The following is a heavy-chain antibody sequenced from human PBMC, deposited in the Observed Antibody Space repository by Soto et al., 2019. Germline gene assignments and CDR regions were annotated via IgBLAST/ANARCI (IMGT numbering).Heavy chain of an antibody. CDR2: IYSGGTT. CDR3: ATRTITLTH. J-gene: IGHJ4*02. Sequence: EVHLVESGGGLVQPGGSLRLSCAASRFAVSDNYMSWVRQAPGKGLEFVSLIYSGGTTSYAGSVKGRFTISRDNSKNTLYLQMNTLRAEDTAVDYGATRTITLTHWGQGTLVTVSS. V-gene: IGHV3-66*01. D-gene: IGHD5-12*01. CDR1: RFAVSDNY.